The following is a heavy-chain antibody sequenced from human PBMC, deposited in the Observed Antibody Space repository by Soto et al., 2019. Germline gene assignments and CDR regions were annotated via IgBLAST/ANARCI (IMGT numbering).Heavy chain of an antibody. V-gene: IGHV1-69*13. CDR1: GGTFSSYA. D-gene: IGHD2-15*01. CDR3: ARSPPRVGYCSGGRCPGAY. CDR2: IIPIFGTA. J-gene: IGHJ4*02. Sequence: SVKVSCKASGGTFSSYAISWVRQAPGQGLEWMGGIIPIFGTANYAQKFQGRVTITADESTSTAYMELSSLRSEDTAVYYCARSPPRVGYCSGGRCPGAYWGQGTLVTVSS.